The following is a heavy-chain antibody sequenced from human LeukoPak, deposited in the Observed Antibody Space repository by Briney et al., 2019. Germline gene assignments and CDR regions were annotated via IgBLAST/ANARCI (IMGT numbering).Heavy chain of an antibody. CDR2: ISSSGDRT. D-gene: IGHD3-22*01. CDR3: AKDRPNYHESNGHYYRPNGDY. J-gene: IGHJ4*02. V-gene: IGHV3-23*01. CDR1: GFTFSTYA. Sequence: GSLRLSCAASGFTFSTYAMSWVRQAPGKGLEWVSSISSSGDRTFYADSVKDRFTISRDNSENTLYLQMSRLRAEDTAVYYCAKDRPNYHESNGHYYRPNGDYWGQGTLVTVSS.